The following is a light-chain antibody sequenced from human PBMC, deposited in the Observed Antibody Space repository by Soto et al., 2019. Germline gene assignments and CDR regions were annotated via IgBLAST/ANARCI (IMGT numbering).Light chain of an antibody. V-gene: IGLV2-14*01. CDR1: SSDLGGYNY. CDR2: DVS. Sequence: QCVLTKPASVSGSHGQSITIPCTGTSSDLGGYNYVSWYLQHPGKAPKLMIYDVSNRPSGVSNRFSGSKSGNTASLTISGLQAEDEADYYCSSYTSSVSRYVFGGGTKLTVL. CDR3: SSYTSSVSRYV. J-gene: IGLJ2*01.